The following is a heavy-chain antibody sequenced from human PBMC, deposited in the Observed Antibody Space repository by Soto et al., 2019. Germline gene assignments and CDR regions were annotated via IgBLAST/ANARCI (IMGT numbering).Heavy chain of an antibody. CDR2: INHSGST. Sequence: PSETLSLTCAVYGGSFSGYYWSWIRQPPGKGLEWIGEINHSGSTNYNPSLKSRVTISVDTSKNQFSLKLSSVTAADTAVYYCAILSWFGGWFDPWGQGTLVTV. J-gene: IGHJ5*02. D-gene: IGHD3-10*01. V-gene: IGHV4-34*01. CDR1: GGSFSGYY. CDR3: AILSWFGGWFDP.